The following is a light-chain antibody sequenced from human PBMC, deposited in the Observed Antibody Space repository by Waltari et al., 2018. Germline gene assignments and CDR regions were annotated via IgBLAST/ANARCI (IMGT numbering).Light chain of an antibody. CDR3: QQYNDWPLT. Sequence: VMTQSPPTLSVSPGESATLSCGPSQSVIRLLHWYQQKPGQDPTLLIHVASTRATGIPARFSGSGSGTEFTLTISSLQSEDVAVYYCQQYNDWPLTFGEGTKVEIK. J-gene: IGKJ4*01. CDR1: QSVIRL. V-gene: IGKV3-15*01. CDR2: VAS.